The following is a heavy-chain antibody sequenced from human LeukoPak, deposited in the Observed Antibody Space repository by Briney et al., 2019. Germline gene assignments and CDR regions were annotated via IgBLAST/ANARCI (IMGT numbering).Heavy chain of an antibody. CDR2: IFGTA. V-gene: IGHV1-69*01. CDR3: ARGIAAAGIPVGDDAFDI. D-gene: IGHD6-13*01. Sequence: IFGTANYAQKFQGRVTITADESTSTAYMELSSLRSEDTAVYYCARGIAAAGIPVGDDAFDIWGQGTMVTVSS. J-gene: IGHJ3*02.